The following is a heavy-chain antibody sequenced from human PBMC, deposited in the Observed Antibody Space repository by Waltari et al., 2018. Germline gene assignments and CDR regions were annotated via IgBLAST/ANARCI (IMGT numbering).Heavy chain of an antibody. J-gene: IGHJ4*02. CDR3: ARGGSSSWYINY. CDR1: GYTFTSHA. CDR2: INAGNGNT. Sequence: QVQLVQSGAEVKKPGASVKVSCKASGYTFTSHAMHWVRQAPGQRLEWMGWINAGNGNTKYSQKFQGRVTITRDTSASTAYMELSSLRSEDTAVYYCARGGSSSWYINYWGQGTLVTVSS. V-gene: IGHV1-3*01. D-gene: IGHD6-13*01.